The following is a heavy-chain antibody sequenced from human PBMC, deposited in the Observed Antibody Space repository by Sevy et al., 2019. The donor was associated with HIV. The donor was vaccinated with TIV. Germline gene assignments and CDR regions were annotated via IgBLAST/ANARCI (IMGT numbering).Heavy chain of an antibody. CDR1: GFTFSDYY. V-gene: IGHV3-11*01. J-gene: IGHJ3*02. D-gene: IGHD6-6*01. CDR2: ISSSGSTI. CDR3: AGSIATDAFDI. Sequence: GGSLSLSCAASGFTFSDYYMSWIRQAPGKGLEWVSYISSSGSTIYYADSVKGRFTISRDNAKNSLYLQMNSLRAEDTAVYYCAGSIATDAFDIWGQGTMVTVSS.